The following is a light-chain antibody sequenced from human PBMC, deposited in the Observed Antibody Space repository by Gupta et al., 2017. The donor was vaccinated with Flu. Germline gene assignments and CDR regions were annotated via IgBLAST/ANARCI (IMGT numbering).Light chain of an antibody. V-gene: IGKV3-20*01. CDR3: QQYGTSPPYT. Sequence: EVVLTQSPGTLSLSPGERVTLSCRASQSLTSSYLAWYQQKPGQAPRLLIYGTSSRATDIPDRFSGSGSGTDFTLTISRLEPEDVAVYYCQQYGTSPPYTFGQGTKVEIK. CDR1: QSLTSSY. CDR2: GTS. J-gene: IGKJ2*01.